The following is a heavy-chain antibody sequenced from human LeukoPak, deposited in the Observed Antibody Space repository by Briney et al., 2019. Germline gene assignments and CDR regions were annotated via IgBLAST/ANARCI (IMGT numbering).Heavy chain of an antibody. CDR1: GGSISSYY. Sequence: PSETLSLTCTVSGGSISSYYWSWIRQPAGKGLEWIGRIYTSGSTNYNPSLKSRVTMSVDTSKNQFSLKLSSVTAADTAVYYCARAGLFGSSGWYGWFDPWGKGTLVTVSS. D-gene: IGHD6-19*01. CDR2: IYTSGST. J-gene: IGHJ5*02. CDR3: ARAGLFGSSGWYGWFDP. V-gene: IGHV4-4*07.